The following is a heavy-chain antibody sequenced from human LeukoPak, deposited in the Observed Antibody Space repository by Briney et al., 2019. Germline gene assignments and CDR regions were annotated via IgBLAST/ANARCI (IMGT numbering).Heavy chain of an antibody. D-gene: IGHD4-17*01. CDR2: ISSSSSYI. V-gene: IGHV3-21*05. Sequence: GGSLRLSCAASGFTFSSYSMNWVRQAPGKGLEWVSYISSSSSYIYYADSVKGRFTISRDNAKNSLYLQMNSLRAEDTAVYYCARDYGDYYGMDVWGQGTTVTVSS. CDR3: ARDYGDYYGMDV. J-gene: IGHJ6*02. CDR1: GFTFSSYS.